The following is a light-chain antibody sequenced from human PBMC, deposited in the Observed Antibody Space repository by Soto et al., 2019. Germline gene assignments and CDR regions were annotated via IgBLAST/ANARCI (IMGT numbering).Light chain of an antibody. V-gene: IGLV2-23*01. CDR3: CSFAVGSTLV. CDR2: EGS. J-gene: IGLJ2*01. CDR1: SSDVGTYNL. Sequence: QSALTQPASVSGSPGQSITISCTGTSSDVGTYNLVSWHQHHPGKAPKLIIYEGSKRPSGVSNRCSGSKSGNTASLTISGLQAEDEASYYCCSFAVGSTLVFGGGTKLTVL.